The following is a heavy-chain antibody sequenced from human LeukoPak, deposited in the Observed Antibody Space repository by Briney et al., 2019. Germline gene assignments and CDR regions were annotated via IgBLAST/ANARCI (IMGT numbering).Heavy chain of an antibody. D-gene: IGHD2-15*01. CDR3: AKTGSWGSSNYYFDY. CDR1: GFTFRSYG. V-gene: IGHV3-30*02. Sequence: GGSLRLSCAASGFTFRSYGMHWVRQAPGKGLEWVAIIRYDGTNKYYADSVKGRFTISRDNSKNTLYLQMNSLRAEDTALYYCAKTGSWGSSNYYFDYWGQGTLVTVSS. CDR2: IRYDGTNK. J-gene: IGHJ4*02.